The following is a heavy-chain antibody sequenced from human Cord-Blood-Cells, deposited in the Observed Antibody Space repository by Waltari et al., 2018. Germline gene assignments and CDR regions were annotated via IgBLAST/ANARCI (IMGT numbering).Heavy chain of an antibody. Sequence: EVQLVETGGGLIQPGGSLRLSCAAPGFTVSSKYMSWVRQAPGKGLEWVSVIYSGGSTYYADSVKGRFTISRDNSKNTLYLQMNSLRAEDTAVYYCASGSGYSGYDFDYWGQGTLVTVSS. CDR3: ASGSGYSGYDFDY. V-gene: IGHV3-53*02. D-gene: IGHD5-12*01. J-gene: IGHJ4*02. CDR2: IYSGGST. CDR1: GFTVSSKY.